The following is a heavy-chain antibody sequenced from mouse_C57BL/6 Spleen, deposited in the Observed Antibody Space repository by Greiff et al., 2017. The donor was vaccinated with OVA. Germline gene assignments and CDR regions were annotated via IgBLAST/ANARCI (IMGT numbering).Heavy chain of an antibody. J-gene: IGHJ4*01. CDR2: IDPSDSYT. CDR3: ARSWNYGSSYAMDY. D-gene: IGHD1-1*01. CDR1: GYTFTSYW. Sequence: QVQLQQPGAELVKPGASVKLSCKASGYTFTSYWMQWVKQRPGQGLEWIGEIDPSDSYTNYNQKFKGKATLTVDTSSSTAYMQLSSLTSEDSAVYYCARSWNYGSSYAMDYWGQGTSVTVSS. V-gene: IGHV1-50*01.